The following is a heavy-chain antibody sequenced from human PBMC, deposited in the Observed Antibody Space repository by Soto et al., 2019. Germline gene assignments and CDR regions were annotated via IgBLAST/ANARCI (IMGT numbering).Heavy chain of an antibody. V-gene: IGHV4-59*01. CDR1: GGSISSYY. Sequence: QVQLQESGPGLVKPSETLSLTCTVSGGSISSYYWSWIRQPPGKGLEWIGYIYHSGSTNYNPSLKSRVTISVDTSKKQVSLRLSSVTAADTAVYYCARETGVGVYYGDFHHDAFDIWGQGTMVTVSS. D-gene: IGHD4-17*01. CDR2: IYHSGST. CDR3: ARETGVGVYYGDFHHDAFDI. J-gene: IGHJ3*02.